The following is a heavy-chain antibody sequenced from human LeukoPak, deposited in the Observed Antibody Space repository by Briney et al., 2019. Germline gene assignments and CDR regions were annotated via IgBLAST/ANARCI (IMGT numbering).Heavy chain of an antibody. Sequence: ATVKVSCKASGYTFTSYGISWVRQAPGQGLEWMGWISAYNGNTNYAQKLQGRVTITADKSTSTAYMELSSLRSEDTAVYYCASPRAAAGTFFDYWGQGTLVTVSS. D-gene: IGHD6-13*01. V-gene: IGHV1-18*04. J-gene: IGHJ4*02. CDR3: ASPRAAAGTFFDY. CDR1: GYTFTSYG. CDR2: ISAYNGNT.